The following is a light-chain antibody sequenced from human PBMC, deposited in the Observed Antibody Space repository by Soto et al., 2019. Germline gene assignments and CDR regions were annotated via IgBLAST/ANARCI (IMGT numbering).Light chain of an antibody. J-gene: IGKJ4*01. V-gene: IGKV4-1*01. Sequence: ESVMSHSPDSLAVSVGERATINCKSSQSVLSSPNNQNYLTWYQQTPGQPPELLLYWASTRESGVPDRFSGSGSGTDSTLTISSLQAEDVAVYYCQQYYSTPLTFGGPTNVDIK. CDR3: QQYYSTPLT. CDR1: QSVLSSPNNQNY. CDR2: WAS.